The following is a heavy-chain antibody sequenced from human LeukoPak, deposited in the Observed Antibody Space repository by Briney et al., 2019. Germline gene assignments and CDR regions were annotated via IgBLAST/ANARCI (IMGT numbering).Heavy chain of an antibody. V-gene: IGHV4-59*01. J-gene: IGHJ6*03. CDR2: IYYSGST. D-gene: IGHD1-26*01. Sequence: PETLSLTCTVSGGSISSYYWSWVRPPPGKGLEWVGYIYYSGSTNYNPSLKSRVTISVDTPKNQFSLKLSSVTAADTAVYYCARDLRTLVGATKRYYYYYMDVWGKGTTVTVSS. CDR3: ARDLRTLVGATKRYYYYYMDV. CDR1: GGSISSYY.